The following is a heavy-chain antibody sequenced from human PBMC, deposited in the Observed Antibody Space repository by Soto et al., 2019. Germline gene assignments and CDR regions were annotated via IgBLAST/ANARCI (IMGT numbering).Heavy chain of an antibody. CDR2: IIPIFGTA. CDR3: ARDRGSAVVVAAASFDY. D-gene: IGHD2-15*01. Sequence: QVQLVQSGAEVKKPGSSVKVSCKASGGTFSSYAISWVRQAPGQGLEWMGGIIPIFGTANYAQKFQGRVTITADESTSTAYMELSSLRSEDTAVYYCARDRGSAVVVAAASFDYWGQGTLVTVSS. V-gene: IGHV1-69*12. J-gene: IGHJ4*02. CDR1: GGTFSSYA.